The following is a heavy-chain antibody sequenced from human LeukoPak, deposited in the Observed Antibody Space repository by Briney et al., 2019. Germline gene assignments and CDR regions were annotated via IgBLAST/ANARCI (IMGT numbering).Heavy chain of an antibody. J-gene: IGHJ6*03. CDR2: IIPIFGTA. CDR3: ATDKKGAGTRYYYYYMDV. V-gene: IGHV1-69*06. Sequence: SVKVSCKASGGTFSSYAISWVRQAPGQGLEWMGGIIPIFGTANYAQKFQGRVTITADKSTSTAYMELSSLRSEDTAVYYCATDKKGAGTRYYYYYMDVWGKGTTVTVSS. D-gene: IGHD6-13*01. CDR1: GGTFSSYA.